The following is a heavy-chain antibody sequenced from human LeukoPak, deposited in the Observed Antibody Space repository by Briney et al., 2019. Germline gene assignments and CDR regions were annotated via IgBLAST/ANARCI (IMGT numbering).Heavy chain of an antibody. J-gene: IGHJ4*02. V-gene: IGHV4-59*01. CDR1: GGSISSSY. CDR3: ARNRWNYEGVFDS. D-gene: IGHD1-7*01. Sequence: SETLSLTCTVSGGSISSSYWSWIRQPPGKGLEWIGYIYYSGNTNYSPSLQSRVTISVATSKDQFSLKLTSVTPADAAVYYCARNRWNYEGVFDSWGQGTLVTVSS. CDR2: IYYSGNT.